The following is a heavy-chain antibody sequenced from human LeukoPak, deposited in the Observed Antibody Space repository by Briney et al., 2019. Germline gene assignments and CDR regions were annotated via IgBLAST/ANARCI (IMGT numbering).Heavy chain of an antibody. V-gene: IGHV3-48*02. J-gene: IGHJ1*01. Sequence: GGSLRLSCAASGFTFSSYAMSWVRQAPGKGLEWVSYISSSSSTINYADSMKGRVTISRDNAKNSLYLQMSSLRDEDTAVYYCARDVYSESLHHWGQGTLVTVSS. CDR1: GFTFSSYA. D-gene: IGHD1-26*01. CDR2: ISSSSSTI. CDR3: ARDVYSESLHH.